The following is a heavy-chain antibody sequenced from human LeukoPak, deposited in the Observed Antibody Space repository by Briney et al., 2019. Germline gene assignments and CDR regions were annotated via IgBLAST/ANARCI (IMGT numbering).Heavy chain of an antibody. CDR3: AKGLYYFEY. CDR1: GFSFSSYG. V-gene: IGHV3-23*01. J-gene: IGHJ4*02. CDR2: ISNSGGST. Sequence: GGTLRLSCAASGFSFSSYGMSWVRQFQGKGLEWVSAISNSGGSTYYADSVKGRFTISRDNSKNTLYLQMNSLRAEDTAVYYCAKGLYYFEYWGQGTLVTVSS.